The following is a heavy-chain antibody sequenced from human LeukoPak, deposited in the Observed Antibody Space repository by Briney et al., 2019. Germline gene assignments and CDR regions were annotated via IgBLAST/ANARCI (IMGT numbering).Heavy chain of an antibody. J-gene: IGHJ3*02. CDR3: ARGFSYYYDSSAKRAFDI. D-gene: IGHD3-22*01. Sequence: PSQTLSLTCAVSGGSISSGGYSWSWIRQPPGKGLEWIGYIYHSGSTYYNPSLKSRVTISVHRSKNQFSLKLSSVTAADTAVYYCARGFSYYYDSSAKRAFDIWGQGTMVTVSS. V-gene: IGHV4-30-2*01. CDR2: IYHSGST. CDR1: GGSISSGGYS.